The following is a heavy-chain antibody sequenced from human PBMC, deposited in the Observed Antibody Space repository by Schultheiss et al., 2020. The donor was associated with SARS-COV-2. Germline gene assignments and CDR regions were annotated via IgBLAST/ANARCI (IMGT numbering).Heavy chain of an antibody. CDR2: IHHSGST. Sequence: SETLSLTCTVSGGSISSYYWSWIRQPPGKGLEWIGKIHHSGSTYYNPSLKSRITMSVDTSKNQFSLKLSSVTAADTAVYYCARSPMVRGVILYDYYYYGMDVWGQGTTVTVSS. D-gene: IGHD3-10*01. CDR1: GGSISSYY. CDR3: ARSPMVRGVILYDYYYYGMDV. J-gene: IGHJ6*02. V-gene: IGHV4-59*04.